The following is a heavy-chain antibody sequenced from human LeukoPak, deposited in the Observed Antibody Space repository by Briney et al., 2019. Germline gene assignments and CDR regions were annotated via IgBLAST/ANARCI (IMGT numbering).Heavy chain of an antibody. V-gene: IGHV3-48*03. CDR1: GLTFNNYE. D-gene: IGHD6-19*01. CDR3: VTDIAVDGDDY. CDR2: VIAGSGATT. Sequence: PGGSLRLSCAASGLTFNNYEMNWVRQAPGRGLEWVSHVIAGSGATTFYADSVRGRFTISRDNAKNSLYLQMDSLRAEDTAVYFCVTDIAVDGDDYWRQGTMVTVSS. J-gene: IGHJ4*02.